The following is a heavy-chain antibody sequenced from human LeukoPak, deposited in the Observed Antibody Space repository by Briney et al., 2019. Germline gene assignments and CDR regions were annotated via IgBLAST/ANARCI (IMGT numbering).Heavy chain of an antibody. D-gene: IGHD1-7*01. CDR2: ISAYNGNT. Sequence: SVKVSCKASGYTFTSYGISWVRQAPGQGLEWMGWISAYNGNTNYAQKLQGRVTMTTDTSTSTAYMELRSLRSDDTAVYYCARAKENYHAHYFDYWGQGTLVTVSP. V-gene: IGHV1-18*01. CDR3: ARAKENYHAHYFDY. CDR1: GYTFTSYG. J-gene: IGHJ4*02.